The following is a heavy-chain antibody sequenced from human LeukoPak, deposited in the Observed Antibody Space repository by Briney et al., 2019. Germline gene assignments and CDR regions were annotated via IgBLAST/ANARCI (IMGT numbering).Heavy chain of an antibody. J-gene: IGHJ3*02. D-gene: IGHD2-21*02. Sequence: SVKVSCKASGFTFPSSAMQWVRQARGQRLDWIGWMVVGSGNTNYAHNFQERVTITRDMCTSTAYMELSSLRSEVTAVYYCAADIVVEAAARDLDAFDIWGQGTMVTVSS. CDR1: GFTFPSSA. V-gene: IGHV1-58*02. CDR3: AADIVVEAAARDLDAFDI. CDR2: MVVGSGNT.